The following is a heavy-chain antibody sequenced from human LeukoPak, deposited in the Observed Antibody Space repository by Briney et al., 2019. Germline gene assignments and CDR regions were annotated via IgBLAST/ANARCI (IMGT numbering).Heavy chain of an antibody. CDR1: GFTFSNYG. D-gene: IGHD6-13*01. CDR3: AKDIRLAAADYYFDY. CDR2: IASDEKDK. J-gene: IGHJ4*02. V-gene: IGHV3-30*18. Sequence: GGSLRLSCAASGFTFSNYGMHWVRQAPGKGLEWGAVIASDEKDKHYADSVKGRFTISRDNSKNTVYLQMNSLRAEDTAVYYCAKDIRLAAADYYFDYWGQGTLVPVSS.